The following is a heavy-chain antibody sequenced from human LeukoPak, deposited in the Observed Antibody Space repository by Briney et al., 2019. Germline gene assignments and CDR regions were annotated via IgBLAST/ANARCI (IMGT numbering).Heavy chain of an antibody. D-gene: IGHD6-19*01. J-gene: IGHJ4*02. CDR3: AKGYSSVWYSHFDY. CDR2: IIPSGGST. V-gene: IGHV3-23*01. CDR1: EFTFSSYA. Sequence: GGSLRLSCAASEFTFSSYAMSWVRQAPGKGLQWVSAIIPSGGSTYYADSVKGRFTISRDNSKNTLYLQMNSLRAEDTAVYYCAKGYSSVWYSHFDYWGQGTLVTVSS.